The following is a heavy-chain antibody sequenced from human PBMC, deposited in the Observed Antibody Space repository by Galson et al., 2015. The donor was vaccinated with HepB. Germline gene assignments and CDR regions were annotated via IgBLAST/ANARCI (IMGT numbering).Heavy chain of an antibody. CDR1: GYTFTSYY. V-gene: IGHV1-46*01. D-gene: IGHD6-13*01. CDR2: INPSGGST. J-gene: IGHJ6*02. Sequence: SVKVSCKASGYTFTSYYMHWVRQTPGQGLEWMGIINPSGGSTSYAQKFQGRVTMTRGTSTSTVYMELSSLRSEDTAVYYCARDRLAAAYYYGMDVWGQGTTVTVSS. CDR3: ARDRLAAAYYYGMDV.